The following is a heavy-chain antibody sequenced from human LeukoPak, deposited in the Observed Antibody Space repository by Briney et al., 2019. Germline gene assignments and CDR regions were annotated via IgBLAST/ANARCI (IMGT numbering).Heavy chain of an antibody. CDR2: IYYSGST. Sequence: SETLSLTCTVSGGSISSYYWSWIRQPPGKGREWMGYIYYSGSTNYNPSLKSRVTISVDTSKNQFSLKLSSVTAADTAVYYCARDYPGFHGDAFDIWGQGTMVTVSS. CDR3: ARDYPGFHGDAFDI. V-gene: IGHV4-59*01. J-gene: IGHJ3*02. CDR1: GGSISSYY.